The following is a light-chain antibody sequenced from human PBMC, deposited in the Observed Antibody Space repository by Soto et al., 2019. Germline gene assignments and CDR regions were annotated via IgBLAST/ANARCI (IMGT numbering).Light chain of an antibody. CDR3: GTWDSSLSAHYV. V-gene: IGLV1-51*01. CDR1: SSNIGINF. J-gene: IGLJ1*01. Sequence: QSALTQPPSVSAAPGQKVTISCSGSSSNIGINFVFWYQQLSGTAPKLLIYDNNKRPSGIPDRFSGSKSGTSATLGITGLQTGDEADYYCGTWDSSLSAHYVFGTGTKVTVL. CDR2: DNN.